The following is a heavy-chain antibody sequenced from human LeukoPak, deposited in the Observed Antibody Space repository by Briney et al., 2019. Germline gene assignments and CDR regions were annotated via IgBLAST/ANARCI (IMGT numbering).Heavy chain of an antibody. V-gene: IGHV4-59*01. J-gene: IGHJ2*01. CDR3: ARAHLGAVADWYFDL. CDR2: IYYSGST. D-gene: IGHD2-15*01. CDR1: GGSISSYY. Sequence: SETLSLTCTVSGGSISSYYWSWIRQPPGKGLEWIGYIYYSGSTNYNPSLKSQVTISVDTSKNQFSLKLSSVTAADTAVYYCARAHLGAVADWYFDLWGRGTLVTVSS.